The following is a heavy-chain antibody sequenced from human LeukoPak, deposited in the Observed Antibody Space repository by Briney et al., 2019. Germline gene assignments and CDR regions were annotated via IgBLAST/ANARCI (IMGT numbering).Heavy chain of an antibody. D-gene: IGHD6-13*01. J-gene: IGHJ6*03. CDR2: ISSSSSTI. CDR3: ARKGIAAARGYYMDV. CDR1: GFTFSSYS. Sequence: GGSLRLSCAASGFTFSSYSMNWVRQAPGKGLEWVSYISSSSSTIYYADSVKGRFTISRDSAKNSLYLQMNSLRAEDTAVYYCARKGIAAARGYYMDVWGKGTTVTVSS. V-gene: IGHV3-48*04.